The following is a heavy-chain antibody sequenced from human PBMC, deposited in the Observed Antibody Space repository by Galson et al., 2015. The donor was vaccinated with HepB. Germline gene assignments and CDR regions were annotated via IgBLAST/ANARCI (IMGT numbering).Heavy chain of an antibody. V-gene: IGHV1-69*13. CDR2: IIPIFGTG. J-gene: IGHJ4*02. CDR1: GGTFSTYT. Sequence: SVKVSCKASGGTFSTYTVSWARQAPGQGLEWMGGIIPIFGTGNYPQKFQGRVTITADESTSTFYMELSSLRSEDTAVYYCAATHDWGKDYWGQGTLVIVSS. CDR3: AATHDWGKDY. D-gene: IGHD2-21*01.